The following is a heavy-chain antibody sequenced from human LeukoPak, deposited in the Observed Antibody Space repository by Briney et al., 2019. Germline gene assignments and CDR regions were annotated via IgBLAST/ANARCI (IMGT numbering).Heavy chain of an antibody. CDR1: GGSISSGGYY. CDR2: IYHSGST. V-gene: IGHV4-30-2*01. CDR3: ARPRSDRAPYYMDV. Sequence: SETLFLTCTVSGGSISSGGYYWSWIRQPPGKGLEWIGYIYHSGSTYYNPSLKSRVTISVDRSKNQFSLKLSSVTAADTAVYYCARPRSDRAPYYMDVWGKGTTVTVSS. J-gene: IGHJ6*03.